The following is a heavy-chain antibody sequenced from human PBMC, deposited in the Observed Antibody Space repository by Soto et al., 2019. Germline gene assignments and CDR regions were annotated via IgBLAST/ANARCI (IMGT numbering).Heavy chain of an antibody. V-gene: IGHV4-34*01. CDR3: ARGRGDGYNQNWYFDL. CDR2: INNGGSS. Sequence: QVHLQQWGAGLLKPSETLSITCAVYGGSFSGYYWSWIRQPPGKGLEWIGEINNGGSSNYNPSLKIRGSMSVGTSINQFTLKLTSVTAADTAVYYCARGRGDGYNQNWYFDLWGRGTLVTVSS. D-gene: IGHD3-10*01. J-gene: IGHJ2*01. CDR1: GGSFSGYY.